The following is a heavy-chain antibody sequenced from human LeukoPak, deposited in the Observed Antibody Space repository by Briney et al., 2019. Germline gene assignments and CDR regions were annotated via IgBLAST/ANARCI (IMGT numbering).Heavy chain of an antibody. Sequence: GESLKISCKVSGYSFTDYWIGWVRQMPGKGLEYMGIIYPDDSDTTYSPSFEGQVSISADKSISTAYLQWSSLKASDTAMYYCARPWGAGTYSAFDIWGQGTMVTVSS. CDR1: GYSFTDYW. V-gene: IGHV5-51*01. J-gene: IGHJ3*02. D-gene: IGHD1-7*01. CDR2: IYPDDSDT. CDR3: ARPWGAGTYSAFDI.